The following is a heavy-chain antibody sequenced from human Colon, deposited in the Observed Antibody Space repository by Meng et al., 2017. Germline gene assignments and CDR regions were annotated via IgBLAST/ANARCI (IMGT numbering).Heavy chain of an antibody. Sequence: QVQLQEPGAGVGMQSGILTLSCACSGYSISRRNWWTWGRQAPGKGREWIGEIYHIGSTNYNPSLKSRVTILVDESKNEFSLKLTSVTAADTAVYYCARENDSGNSYDHWGRGTLVTVSS. J-gene: IGHJ4*02. CDR1: GYSISRRNW. CDR3: ARENDSGNSYDH. V-gene: IGHV4-4*02. CDR2: IYHIGST. D-gene: IGHD3-10*01.